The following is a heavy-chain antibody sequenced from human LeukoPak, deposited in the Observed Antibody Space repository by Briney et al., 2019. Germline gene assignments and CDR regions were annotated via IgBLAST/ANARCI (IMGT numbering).Heavy chain of an antibody. D-gene: IGHD4-17*01. J-gene: IGHJ5*02. V-gene: IGHV4-39*07. Sequence: PSETLSLTCTVSGGSISSSSYYWGWIRQPPGKGLEWIGSIYYSGSTYYNPSLKSRVTISVDTSKNQFSLKLSSVTAADTAVYYCAREPTVTTDWFDPWGQGTLVTVSS. CDR1: GGSISSSSYY. CDR2: IYYSGST. CDR3: AREPTVTTDWFDP.